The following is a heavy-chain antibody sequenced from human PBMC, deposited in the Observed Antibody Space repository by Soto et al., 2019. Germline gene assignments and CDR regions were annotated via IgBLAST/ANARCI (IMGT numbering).Heavy chain of an antibody. V-gene: IGHV1-69*13. CDR1: GCTFSSYA. D-gene: IGHD5-12*01. CDR2: IIPIFGTA. Sequence: GASVKVSCKASGCTFSSYAISWVRQAPGQGLEWMGGIIPIFGTANYAQKFQGRVTITADESTSTAYMELSSLRSEDTAVYYCARGSRDGYTSFDYWGQGTLVTVSS. J-gene: IGHJ4*02. CDR3: ARGSRDGYTSFDY.